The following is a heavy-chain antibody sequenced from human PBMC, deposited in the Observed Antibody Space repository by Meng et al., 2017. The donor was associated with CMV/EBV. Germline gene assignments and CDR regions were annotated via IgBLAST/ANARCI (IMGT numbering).Heavy chain of an antibody. CDR1: GFTFSSYW. Sequence: GGSLRLSCAASGFTFSSYWMSWVRQAPGKGLEWVGRIKSKTDGGTTDYAAPVKGRFTISRDDSKNTLYLQMNSLKTEDTAVYYCTTDTVTTVTTSPMWYYYYYYGMDVWGQGTTVTVSS. CDR2: IKSKTDGGTT. J-gene: IGHJ6*02. V-gene: IGHV3-15*01. D-gene: IGHD4-11*01. CDR3: TTDTVTTVTTSPMWYYYYYYGMDV.